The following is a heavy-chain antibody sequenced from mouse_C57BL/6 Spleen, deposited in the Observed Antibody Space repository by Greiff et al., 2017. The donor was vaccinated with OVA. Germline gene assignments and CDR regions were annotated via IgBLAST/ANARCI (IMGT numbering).Heavy chain of an antibody. Sequence: QVQLKESGAELVRPGASVTLSCKASGYTFTDYEMHWVKQTPVHGLEWIGAIDPETGGTAYNQKFKGKAILTADKSSSTAYMELRSLTSEASAVYYCTRSDSTSYFDYWGQGTTLTVSS. D-gene: IGHD2-5*01. CDR2: IDPETGGT. V-gene: IGHV1-15*01. CDR3: TRSDSTSYFDY. J-gene: IGHJ2*01. CDR1: GYTFTDYE.